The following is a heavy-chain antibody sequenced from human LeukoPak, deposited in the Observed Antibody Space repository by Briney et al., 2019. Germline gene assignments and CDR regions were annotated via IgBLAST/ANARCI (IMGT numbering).Heavy chain of an antibody. CDR3: ARDWANSGSYNYFDY. D-gene: IGHD1-26*01. V-gene: IGHV1-18*01. CDR1: GYTFTSYG. J-gene: IGHJ4*02. Sequence: ASVKVSCKASGYTFTSYGISWVRQAPGQGLEWMGWISAYNGNTNYAQKLQGRVTMTTDTFTSTAYMELRSLRSDDTAVYYCARDWANSGSYNYFDYWGQGTLVTVSS. CDR2: ISAYNGNT.